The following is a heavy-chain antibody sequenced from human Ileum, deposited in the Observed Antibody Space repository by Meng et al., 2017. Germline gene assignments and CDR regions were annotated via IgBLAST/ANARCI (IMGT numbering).Heavy chain of an antibody. V-gene: IGHV4-30-4*01. J-gene: IGHJ4*02. CDR3: ARAPKYCTNAVCSRPLDS. D-gene: IGHD2-8*01. CDR2: IYSNGNT. Sequence: QVQLQESGPRLVKPSQTLSLTCTVSGGSISSGDYYWSWVRQSPGKGPEWIGYIYSNGNTYFNPSLRGRLMISIDTSRNQFSLKLSSVTAADTAVYYCARAPKYCTNAVCSRPLDSWGQGTLVTVSS. CDR1: GGSISSGDYY.